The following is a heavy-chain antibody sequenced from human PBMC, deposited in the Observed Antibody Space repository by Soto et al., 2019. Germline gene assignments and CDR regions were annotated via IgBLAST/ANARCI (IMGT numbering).Heavy chain of an antibody. J-gene: IGHJ4*02. D-gene: IGHD4-17*01. V-gene: IGHV1-18*04. CDR3: ARSDDYEDTGTFEN. CDR1: GYSFSDFG. Sequence: QVHLVQSGGELKKPGASVKVSCKASGYSFSDFGITWVRQAPGQGLEWMGWTSGKNGNTNYAQKVQGRVTLPADTSTSTADMEMRALTSDDTGIYYWARSDDYEDTGTFENWGQGTPVTVSS. CDR2: TSGKNGNT.